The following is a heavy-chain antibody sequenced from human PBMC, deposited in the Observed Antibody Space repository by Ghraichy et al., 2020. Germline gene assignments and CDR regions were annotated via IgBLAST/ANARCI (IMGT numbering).Heavy chain of an antibody. CDR1: GFSLDTYS. Sequence: GESLRLSCAVSGFSLDTYSLNWVRQAPGKGLEWVSSIESGGSFTFYAESVKGRFTISRDNSKNSVYLQLNSLRAEDTAVYYCARGDQTLFGVVTAEYFQHWGQGTLVTVSS. V-gene: IGHV3-21*01. J-gene: IGHJ1*01. CDR3: ARGDQTLFGVVTAEYFQH. CDR2: IESGGSFT. D-gene: IGHD3-3*01.